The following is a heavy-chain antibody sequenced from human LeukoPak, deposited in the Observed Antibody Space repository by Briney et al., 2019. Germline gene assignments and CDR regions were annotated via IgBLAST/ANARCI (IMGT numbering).Heavy chain of an antibody. Sequence: GGSLRLSCAASGFTFSSYAMSWVRQAPGKGLEWVSAISGSGGSTHYADSVKGRFTISRDNSKNTLYLQMNSLRAEDTAVYYCANLEVGYFDYWGQGTLVTVSS. CDR3: ANLEVGYFDY. V-gene: IGHV3-23*01. CDR2: ISGSGGST. J-gene: IGHJ4*02. CDR1: GFTFSSYA. D-gene: IGHD1-26*01.